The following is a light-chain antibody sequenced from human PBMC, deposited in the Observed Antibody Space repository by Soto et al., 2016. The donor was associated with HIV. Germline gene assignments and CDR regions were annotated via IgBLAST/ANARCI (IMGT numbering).Light chain of an antibody. J-gene: IGLJ3*02. V-gene: IGLV3-19*01. CDR1: SLRTYY. CDR3: NSRDSGVDHVV. Sequence: SSELTQDPAVSVALGQTVTITCQGDSLRTYYANWFQQKPGQAPVLVIYGQNNRPSGIPDRFSGSSSGNTASLTITGALAGDEADYYCNSRDSGVDHVVFGGGTKLTVL. CDR2: GQN.